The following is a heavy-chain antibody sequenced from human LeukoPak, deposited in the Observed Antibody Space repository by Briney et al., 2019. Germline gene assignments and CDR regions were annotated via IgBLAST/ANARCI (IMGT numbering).Heavy chain of an antibody. CDR3: ARDRYYYDSSGPTYFQH. CDR2: IYTSGST. D-gene: IGHD3-22*01. Sequence: SQTLSLTCTVSGGSISSGTYYWSWIRQPAGKGLEWIGRIYTSGSTNYNPLLKSRVTMSVDTSKNQFSLKLSSVTAADTAVYYCARDRYYYDSSGPTYFQHWGQGTLVTVSS. V-gene: IGHV4-61*02. J-gene: IGHJ1*01. CDR1: GGSISSGTYY.